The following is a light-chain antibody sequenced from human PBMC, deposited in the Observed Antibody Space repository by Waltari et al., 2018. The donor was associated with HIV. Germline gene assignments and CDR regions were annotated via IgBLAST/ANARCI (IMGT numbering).Light chain of an antibody. CDR3: HQYGTSPYT. V-gene: IGKV3-20*01. CDR2: GTS. Sequence: EIVLTQSPGTLPLSPGDRATLSCRASQSVSTRNLGWYQQKPGQAPRLLIYGTSSRATGIPDRFSGSGSGTDFTLTISRLEPEDFAVYYCHQYGTSPYTFGQGTKLEIK. CDR1: QSVSTRN. J-gene: IGKJ2*01.